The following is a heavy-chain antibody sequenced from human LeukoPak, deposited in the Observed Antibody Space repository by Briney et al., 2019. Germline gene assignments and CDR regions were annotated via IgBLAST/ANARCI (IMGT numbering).Heavy chain of an antibody. CDR3: ASVLSGIAVAGSFDP. D-gene: IGHD6-19*01. Sequence: GASVKDSCKASGGTFSSYAISWVRQAPGQGLEWMGRIIPILGIANYAQKFQGRVTITADKSTSTAYMELSSLRSEDTAVYYCASVLSGIAVAGSFDPWGQGNLVTVSS. J-gene: IGHJ5*02. V-gene: IGHV1-69*04. CDR2: IIPILGIA. CDR1: GGTFSSYA.